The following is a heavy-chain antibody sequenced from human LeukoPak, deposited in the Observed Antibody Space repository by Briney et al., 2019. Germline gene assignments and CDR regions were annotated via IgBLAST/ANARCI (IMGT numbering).Heavy chain of an antibody. CDR2: MNPNSANT. D-gene: IGHD3-3*01. Sequence: ALVKVSCKASGYTFTSYDINWVRQATGQGLEWRGWMNPNSANTGYAQKFQGRVTMTRNTSISTAYMELSSLRSEDTAVYYCARGKGITIFGVVSGDDYWGQGTLVTVSS. CDR3: ARGKGITIFGVVSGDDY. V-gene: IGHV1-8*01. CDR1: GYTFTSYD. J-gene: IGHJ4*02.